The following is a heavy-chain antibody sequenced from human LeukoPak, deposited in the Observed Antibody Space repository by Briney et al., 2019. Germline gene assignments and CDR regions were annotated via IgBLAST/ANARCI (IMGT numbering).Heavy chain of an antibody. J-gene: IGHJ5*02. Sequence: GGSLRLSCAASGFTFSSYRMNWVRQAPGKGLEWVSSISSSSSYIYYADSVKGRFTISRDNAKNSLYLQMNSLRAEDTAVYCCAREDYDILTGYYTWGQGTLVTVSS. V-gene: IGHV3-21*01. CDR2: ISSSSSYI. CDR3: AREDYDILTGYYT. D-gene: IGHD3-9*01. CDR1: GFTFSSYR.